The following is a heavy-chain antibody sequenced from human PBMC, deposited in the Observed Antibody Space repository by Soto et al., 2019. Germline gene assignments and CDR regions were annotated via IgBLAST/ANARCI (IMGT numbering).Heavy chain of an antibody. Sequence: PGGSLRLSCAASGFTFSSYGMHWVRQTLGKGLEWVAVISYDGSNKYYADSVRGRFTISRDNSKNMLYLQMSSLRAEDTAVYYCGKVRGLGGDYFYGMDVWGQGTTVTVSS. CDR3: GKVRGLGGDYFYGMDV. J-gene: IGHJ6*02. CDR2: ISYDGSNK. V-gene: IGHV3-30*18. CDR1: GFTFSSYG. D-gene: IGHD1-26*01.